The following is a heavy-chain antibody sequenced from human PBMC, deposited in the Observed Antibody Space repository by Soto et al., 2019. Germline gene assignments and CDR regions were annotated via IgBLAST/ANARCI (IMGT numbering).Heavy chain of an antibody. CDR2: ISSSSSYI. CDR1: GFTFSSYS. Sequence: GGSLRLSCAASGFTFSSYSMNWVRQAPGKGLEWVSSISSSSSYIYYADSVKGRFTISRDNAKNSLYLQMNSLRAEDTAVYYCARDHAVAYYYYGMDVWGQGTTVTVSS. J-gene: IGHJ6*02. D-gene: IGHD6-19*01. V-gene: IGHV3-21*01. CDR3: ARDHAVAYYYYGMDV.